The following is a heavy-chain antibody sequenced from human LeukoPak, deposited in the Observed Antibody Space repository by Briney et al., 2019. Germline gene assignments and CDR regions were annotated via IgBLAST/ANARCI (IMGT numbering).Heavy chain of an antibody. CDR2: ISSSGSTI. D-gene: IGHD3-22*01. CDR1: GFTFSDYY. Sequence: GGSLRLSCAASGFTFSDYYMSWIRQAPGKGLEWVSYISSSGSTIYYADSVKGRFTISRDNAKNSLYLQMNSLRAEDTAVYYCARGDYYDSSGYYYEPSYYFDYWGQGTLVTVSS. J-gene: IGHJ4*02. V-gene: IGHV3-11*04. CDR3: ARGDYYDSSGYYYEPSYYFDY.